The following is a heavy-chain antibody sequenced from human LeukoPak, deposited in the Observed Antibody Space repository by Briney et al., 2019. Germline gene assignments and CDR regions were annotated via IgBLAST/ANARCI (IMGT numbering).Heavy chain of an antibody. D-gene: IGHD1-1*01. V-gene: IGHV1-24*01. CDR1: GYTLTELS. J-gene: IGHJ4*02. CDR2: FDPEDGET. Sequence: ASVKVSCKVSGYTLTELSMHWVRQAPGKGLEWMGGFDPEDGETIYAQKFQGRVTITADESTSTAYMELSSLRSEDTAVYYCARGNPERVFDYWGQGTLVTVSS. CDR3: ARGNPERVFDY.